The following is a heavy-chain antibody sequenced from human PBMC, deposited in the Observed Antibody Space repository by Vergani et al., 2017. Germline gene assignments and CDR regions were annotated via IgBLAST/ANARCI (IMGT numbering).Heavy chain of an antibody. CDR3: AREGERTTGTTALGMDV. J-gene: IGHJ6*01. Sequence: QVQLVQSGAEVKKPGASVKVSCKASGYTFTSYYMHWVRQAPGQGLEWMGIINPSGGSTSYAQKFQGRVTMTRDRSTSTVYMELSSLRSDDTAGYYCAREGERTTGTTALGMDVWGQGSTVTVSS. D-gene: IGHD1-1*01. CDR2: INPSGGST. CDR1: GYTFTSYY. V-gene: IGHV1-46*01.